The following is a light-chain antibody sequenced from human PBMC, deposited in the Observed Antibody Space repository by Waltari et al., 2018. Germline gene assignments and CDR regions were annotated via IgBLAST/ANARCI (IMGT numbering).Light chain of an antibody. CDR3: QQYNEWPRT. CDR2: DAS. CDR1: QSIRST. J-gene: IGKJ1*01. Sequence: EMVLTQSPATLSVSPGERATLSCWASQSIRSTLAWYQQKPGQAPRLLIYDASTRATGIPDRFSGSGSGTEFTLSISSLQTEDFAIYYCQQYNEWPRTFGQGTRVEI. V-gene: IGKV3-15*01.